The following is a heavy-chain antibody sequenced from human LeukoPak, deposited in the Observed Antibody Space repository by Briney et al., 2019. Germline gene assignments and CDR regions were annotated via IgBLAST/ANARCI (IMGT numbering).Heavy chain of an antibody. Sequence: ASVKVSCKASGYTFTSYGISWVRQAPGQGLEWMGWISAYNGNTNYAQKLQGRVTMTTDTSTSTAYMELRSLRSDDTAVYYCATSQGVIAADAFDIWGQGTTVTVSS. D-gene: IGHD6-25*01. CDR3: ATSQGVIAADAFDI. CDR1: GYTFTSYG. J-gene: IGHJ3*02. V-gene: IGHV1-18*01. CDR2: ISAYNGNT.